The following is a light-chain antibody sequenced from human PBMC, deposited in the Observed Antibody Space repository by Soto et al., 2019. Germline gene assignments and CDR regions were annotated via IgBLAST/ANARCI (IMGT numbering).Light chain of an antibody. J-gene: IGKJ2*01. CDR3: QQYYSVPRT. Sequence: DIQMTQSPSSLSASVGDRVTITCRASQSIGTNLNWYHQKPGKAPNLLIYDASSLQSGVPSRFSGSGSGTDFTLTISSLQHEDFATYFCQQYYSVPRTCGQGTKLEIK. CDR2: DAS. V-gene: IGKV1-39*01. CDR1: QSIGTN.